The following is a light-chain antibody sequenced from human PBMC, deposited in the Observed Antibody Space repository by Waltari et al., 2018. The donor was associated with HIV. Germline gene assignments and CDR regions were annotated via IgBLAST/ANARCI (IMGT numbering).Light chain of an antibody. J-gene: IGKJ1*01. V-gene: IGKV3-15*01. CDR1: QSVRSN. CDR3: QQYNNWPRT. Sequence: TVMTQSPATLSVSPGERVTLSCRASQSVRSNLAWYQQKRDQAPRLLIYGASTRATGLPARFSGSGSGTEFTLTISSLQSEDFAVYYCQQYNNWPRTFGQGTKVEI. CDR2: GAS.